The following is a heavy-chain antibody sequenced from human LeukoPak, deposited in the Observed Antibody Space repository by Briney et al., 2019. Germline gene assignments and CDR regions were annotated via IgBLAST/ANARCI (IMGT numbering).Heavy chain of an antibody. V-gene: IGHV1-46*03. Sequence: GASVKVSCKASGYTFTSYYMHWVRRAPGQGLEWMGIINPSGGSTSYAQKFQGRVTMTRDTSTSTVYMELSSLRPEDTAVYYCARDASRSGSGYYTQTAPDNDYWGQGTLVTVSS. J-gene: IGHJ4*02. CDR2: INPSGGST. CDR3: ARDASRSGSGYYTQTAPDNDY. D-gene: IGHD3-22*01. CDR1: GYTFTSYY.